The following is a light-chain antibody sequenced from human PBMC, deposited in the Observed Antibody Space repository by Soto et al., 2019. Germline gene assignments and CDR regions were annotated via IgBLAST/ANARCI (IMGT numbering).Light chain of an antibody. CDR2: EVS. J-gene: IGLJ2*01. CDR3: CSYAGSYTLV. Sequence: QSALTQPASVSGSPGQSITISCTGTSSDVGGSNHVSWYQHHPGKAPKLIIYEVSYRPSGVSNRFSGSKSGYTASLTISGLQAEDEADYYCCSYAGSYTLVFGGGTKLTVL. CDR1: SSDVGGSNH. V-gene: IGLV2-14*01.